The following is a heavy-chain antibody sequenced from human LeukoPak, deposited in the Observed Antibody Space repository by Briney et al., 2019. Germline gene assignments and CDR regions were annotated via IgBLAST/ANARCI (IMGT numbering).Heavy chain of an antibody. D-gene: IGHD1-1*01. CDR3: VRLQPNTGEWAFDI. CDR1: GGLINFYY. Sequence: SETLSLTCTVSGGLINFYYWRWIRQPPGEGLEWIGYISNGGTTNYNPSLKSRVTISVDKSKNQLSLKLGSVTAADTAVYHCVRLQPNTGEWAFDIWGQGTLVTAS. V-gene: IGHV4-59*01. CDR2: ISNGGTT. J-gene: IGHJ3*02.